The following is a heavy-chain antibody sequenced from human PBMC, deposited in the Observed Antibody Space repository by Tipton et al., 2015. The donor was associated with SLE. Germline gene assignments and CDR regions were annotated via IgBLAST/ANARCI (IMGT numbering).Heavy chain of an antibody. J-gene: IGHJ4*02. V-gene: IGHV4-39*01. CDR1: GGSISSSSYY. Sequence: LRLSCTVSGGSISSSSYYWGWIRQPPGKGLEWIGSIYYSGSTYYNPSLKSRVTISVDTSKNQFSLKLSSVTAADTAVYYCASYGSSSDYWGQGTLVTVSS. D-gene: IGHD3-10*01. CDR3: ASYGSSSDY. CDR2: IYYSGST.